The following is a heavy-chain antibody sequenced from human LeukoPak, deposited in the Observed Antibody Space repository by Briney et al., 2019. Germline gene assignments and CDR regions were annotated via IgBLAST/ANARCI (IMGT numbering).Heavy chain of an antibody. J-gene: IGHJ4*02. V-gene: IGHV3-74*01. CDR1: GFIFSNFW. CDR3: ARGLEMATINELNY. D-gene: IGHD5-24*01. Sequence: PGGSLRLSCAASGFIFSNFWMHWVRQAPGKGLGWVSRVKSDGSGADYADPVKGRFIISRDNGKNTLYLHMNSLRADDTAVYYCARGLEMATINELNYWGQGALVTVSS. CDR2: VKSDGSGA.